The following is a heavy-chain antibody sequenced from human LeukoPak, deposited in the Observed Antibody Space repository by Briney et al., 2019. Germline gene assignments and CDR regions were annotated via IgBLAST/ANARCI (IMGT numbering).Heavy chain of an antibody. V-gene: IGHV4-59*08. J-gene: IGHJ6*02. CDR3: ARGHYDFWSGYSYGMDV. CDR2: IYYSGST. D-gene: IGHD3-3*01. Sequence: PSETLSLTCTVSGGSISSYYWSWIRQPPGKGLEWIGYIYYSGSTNYNPSLKSRVTISVDTSKNQFSLKLSSVTAADTAVYYCARGHYDFWSGYSYGMDVWGQGTTVTVSS. CDR1: GGSISSYY.